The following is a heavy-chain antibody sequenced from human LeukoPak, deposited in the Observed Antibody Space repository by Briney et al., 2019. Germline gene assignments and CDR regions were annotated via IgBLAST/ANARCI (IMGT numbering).Heavy chain of an antibody. D-gene: IGHD1-26*01. V-gene: IGHV4-38-2*01. J-gene: IGHJ5*02. CDR3: ARHEYSGSYYGLSWFDP. CDR2: IYYSGST. CDR1: GYSISSGYY. Sequence: PSETLSLTCAVSGYSISSGYYWGWIRQPPGKGLEWIASIYYSGSTYYSPSLKSRVTISVDTSKNQLSLKLSSLTAADTAVYYCARHEYSGSYYGLSWFDPWGQGTLVTVSS.